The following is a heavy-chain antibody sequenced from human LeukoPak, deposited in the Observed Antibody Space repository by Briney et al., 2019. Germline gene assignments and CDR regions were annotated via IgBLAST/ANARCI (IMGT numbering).Heavy chain of an antibody. V-gene: IGHV3-30*02. CDR3: ARDGLPGSYYSYYYMDV. D-gene: IGHD1-26*01. J-gene: IGHJ6*03. Sequence: GRSLTLSCAASGFTLSISGTHWVRHPPGKGMEWVAFIRYDGSNKYYADSVKGRFTISRDNSKNTLYLQMNSLRAEDTAVYYCARDGLPGSYYSYYYMDVWGKGTTVTVSS. CDR1: GFTLSISG. CDR2: IRYDGSNK.